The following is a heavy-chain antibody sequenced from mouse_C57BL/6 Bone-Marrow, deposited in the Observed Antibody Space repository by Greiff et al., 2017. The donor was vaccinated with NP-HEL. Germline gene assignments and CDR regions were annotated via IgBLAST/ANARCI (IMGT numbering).Heavy chain of an antibody. V-gene: IGHV1-55*01. CDR2: IYPGSGST. CDR1: GYTFTSYW. D-gene: IGHD2-3*01. Sequence: QVQLQQPGAELVKPGASVKMSCKASGYTFTSYWITWVKQRPGQGLAWIGDIYPGSGSTNYNEKFKSKATLTVDTSSSTAYMQLSSLTSEDSAVYYCARRDGFYAMDYWGQGTSVTVSS. J-gene: IGHJ4*01. CDR3: ARRDGFYAMDY.